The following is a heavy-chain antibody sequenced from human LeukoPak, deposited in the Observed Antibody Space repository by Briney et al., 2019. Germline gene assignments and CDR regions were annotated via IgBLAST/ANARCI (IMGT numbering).Heavy chain of an antibody. CDR1: GFTFNTYA. V-gene: IGHV3-21*04. J-gene: IGHJ5*02. CDR3: ARGNSGSYSQDWFDP. CDR2: ITASSTAI. D-gene: IGHD1-26*01. Sequence: PGGSLRLSCAASGFTFNTYAMNWVRQAPGKGLEWVSSITASSTAIYSADSVRGRFTISRDNAKNSLYLQMNSLRDDDMALYYCARGNSGSYSQDWFDPWGQGTLVTVSS.